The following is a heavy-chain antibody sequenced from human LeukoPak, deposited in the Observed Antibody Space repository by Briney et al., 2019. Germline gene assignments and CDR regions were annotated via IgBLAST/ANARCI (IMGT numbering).Heavy chain of an antibody. CDR2: IIPIFGIA. Sequence: SVKVSCKASGGTLSSYAISWVRQAPGQGLEWMGRIIPIFGIANYAQKFQGRVTITADKSTSTAYMELSSLRSEDTAVYYCAGGAGTRRIVSWVYGMDVWGQGTTVTVSS. V-gene: IGHV1-69*04. CDR3: AGGAGTRRIVSWVYGMDV. D-gene: IGHD1-7*01. J-gene: IGHJ6*02. CDR1: GGTLSSYA.